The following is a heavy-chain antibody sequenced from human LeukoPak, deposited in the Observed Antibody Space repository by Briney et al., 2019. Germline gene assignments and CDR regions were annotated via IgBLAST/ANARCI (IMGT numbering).Heavy chain of an antibody. Sequence: KTSETLSLTCTVSGGSISSTSYYWGWIRQPPGKGLEWIGSIYYTGSTYYNPTLKSRVTISVDASKNQFSLKLYSVTAADTAVYYCARHPGDRSTPADYWGQGTLVTVSS. D-gene: IGHD7-27*01. CDR3: ARHPGDRSTPADY. CDR1: GGSISSTSYY. J-gene: IGHJ4*02. V-gene: IGHV4-39*01. CDR2: IYYTGST.